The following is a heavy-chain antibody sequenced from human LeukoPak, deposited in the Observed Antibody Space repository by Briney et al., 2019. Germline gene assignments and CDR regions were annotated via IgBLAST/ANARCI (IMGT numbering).Heavy chain of an antibody. CDR2: IYYSGTT. D-gene: IGHD4-17*01. V-gene: IGHV4-31*03. CDR1: GGSISSGGYY. CDR3: ARVKDYGDYWFDP. J-gene: IGHJ5*02. Sequence: SETLSLTCTVSGGSISSGGYYWSWIRQHPGKGLEWIGYIYYSGTTYYNPSLKSRVTISVDMSRKQFSLQLSSVTAADTAVYYCARVKDYGDYWFDPWGQGTLVTVSS.